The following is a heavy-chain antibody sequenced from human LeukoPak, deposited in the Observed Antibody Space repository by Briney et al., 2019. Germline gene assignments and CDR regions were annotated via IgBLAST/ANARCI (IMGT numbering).Heavy chain of an antibody. CDR1: GXTFSSYW. J-gene: IGHJ4*02. D-gene: IGHD1-20*01. V-gene: IGHV3-74*01. Sequence: GGSLRLSCAASGXTFSSYWVHWVRQAPGKGLVWVSRINSDGSSTNYADSVKGRFTISRDNAKNTLYLQMNSLRAEDTAVYYCARHITRAIAEDYWGQGTLVTVSS. CDR2: INSDGSST. CDR3: ARHITRAIAEDY.